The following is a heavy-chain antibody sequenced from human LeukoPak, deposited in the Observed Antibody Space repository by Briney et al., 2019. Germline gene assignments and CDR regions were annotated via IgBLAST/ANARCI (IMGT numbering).Heavy chain of an antibody. CDR2: IYHSGST. V-gene: IGHV4-30-2*01. CDR3: ARVSVTTSSHAFDI. D-gene: IGHD4-17*01. CDR1: GGSISSGGYY. Sequence: SQTLSLTCTVSGGSISSGGYYWSWIRQPPGKGLEWIGYIYHSGSTYYNPSLKSRVTISVDRSKNQFSLKLSSVTAADTAVYYCARVSVTTSSHAFDIWGQGTMVTVSS. J-gene: IGHJ3*02.